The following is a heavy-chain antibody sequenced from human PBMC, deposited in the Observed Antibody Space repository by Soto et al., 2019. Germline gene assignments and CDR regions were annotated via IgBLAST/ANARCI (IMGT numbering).Heavy chain of an antibody. J-gene: IGHJ4*02. CDR1: GFTFSDYY. CDR2: ISTSGGSM. V-gene: IGHV3-11*01. CDR3: ARDRGAHCGSTSCNGGYFDY. D-gene: IGHD2-2*01. Sequence: QVQLVESGGGLVKPGGSLRLSCAASGFTFSDYYMSWIRQAPGKGLEWVSYISTSGGSMYYADSVKGRFTISRDSAKNSLYLQMNSLRAEDTAVYYCARDRGAHCGSTSCNGGYFDYWGQGTLVTVSS.